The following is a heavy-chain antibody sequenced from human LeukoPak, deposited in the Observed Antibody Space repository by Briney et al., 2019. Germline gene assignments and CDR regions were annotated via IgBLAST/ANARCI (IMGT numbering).Heavy chain of an antibody. Sequence: GRSLRLSCAASGFTFINYAVHWLRQAPGKGLEWVAVISYDGSDKYYVDSVKGRFTISRDNSKNTLYLQMNSLRAEDTAVYFCEKDLGLAYYESYFDIWGQGTMVTVSS. CDR3: EKDLGLAYYESYFDI. CDR1: GFTFINYA. V-gene: IGHV3-30*18. J-gene: IGHJ3*02. CDR2: ISYDGSDK. D-gene: IGHD3-22*01.